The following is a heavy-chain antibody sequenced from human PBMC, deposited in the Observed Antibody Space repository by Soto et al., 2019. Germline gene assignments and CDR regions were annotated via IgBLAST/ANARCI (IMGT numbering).Heavy chain of an antibody. CDR3: ARAHGPSLGSCLDL. J-gene: IGHJ5*02. Sequence: QVQLVESGGGVVQPRSSLRLSCAASGFTFSAYGMHWVRQGPGEGLEWVAVIWYDGGSEYYADSVEGRFTVSRDNAKNTVYLHMDTLRGDDTAVYYCARAHGPSLGSCLDLWGQGTLVTVSA. V-gene: IGHV3-33*01. CDR1: GFTFSAYG. CDR2: IWYDGGSE. D-gene: IGHD2-2*01.